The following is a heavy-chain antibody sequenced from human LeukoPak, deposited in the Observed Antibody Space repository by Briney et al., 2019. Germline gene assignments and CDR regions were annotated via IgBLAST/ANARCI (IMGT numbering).Heavy chain of an antibody. CDR3: VRGAYYAVY. CDR2: IKQDGSEK. V-gene: IGHV3-7*01. Sequence: PGGSLRLSCAASSFTISSYWMSWVRQTPGKGLEWVANIKQDGSEKYYVDSVKGRFNIFRDNVKNAVYLQMNRLRVEDTGIYYCVRGAYYAVYRGQGTLVTVSS. CDR1: SFTISSYW. D-gene: IGHD2/OR15-2a*01. J-gene: IGHJ4*02.